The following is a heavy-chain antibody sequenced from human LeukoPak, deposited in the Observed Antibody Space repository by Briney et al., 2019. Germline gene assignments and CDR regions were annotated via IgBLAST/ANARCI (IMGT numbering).Heavy chain of an antibody. CDR1: GYTFTSYG. J-gene: IGHJ3*02. Sequence: ASVKVSCKASGYTFTSYGISWVRQAPGQGLEWMGWISAFNGNTNYAQKFQGRVTMTRNTSISTAYMELSSLRSEDTAVYYCARGRSPYCSSTSCYGDAFDIWGQGTMVTVSS. CDR3: ARGRSPYCSSTSCYGDAFDI. D-gene: IGHD2-2*01. CDR2: ISAFNGNT. V-gene: IGHV1-18*01.